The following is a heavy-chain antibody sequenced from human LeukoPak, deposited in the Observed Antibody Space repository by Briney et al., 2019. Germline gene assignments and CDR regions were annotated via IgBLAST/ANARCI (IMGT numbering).Heavy chain of an antibody. CDR2: FYHGGNT. V-gene: IGHV4-38-2*02. J-gene: IGHJ3*02. Sequence: PSETLSLTCTVSNYSISSGYYWGWIRQPPGKGLEWIGSFYHGGNTYYNPSLKSRVTISVDTSKNQFSLKLSSVTAADTAVYYCARDSGSYETDTFDIWGQGTMVTVSS. D-gene: IGHD1-26*01. CDR1: NYSISSGYY. CDR3: ARDSGSYETDTFDI.